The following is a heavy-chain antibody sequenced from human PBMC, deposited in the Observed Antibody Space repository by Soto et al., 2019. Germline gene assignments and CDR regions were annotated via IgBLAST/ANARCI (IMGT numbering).Heavy chain of an antibody. J-gene: IGHJ4*02. CDR1: GFTFTSSA. CDR3: ATPSSPPLIAAAVVAAFDY. V-gene: IGHV1-58*02. D-gene: IGHD6-13*01. CDR2: IVVGSGNT. Sequence: EASVKVSCKASGFTFTSSAMQWVRQARGQRLEWIGWIVVGSGNTNYAQKFQGRVTITADESTSTAYMELSSLRSEDTAVYYCATPSSPPLIAAAVVAAFDYWGQGTLVTVSS.